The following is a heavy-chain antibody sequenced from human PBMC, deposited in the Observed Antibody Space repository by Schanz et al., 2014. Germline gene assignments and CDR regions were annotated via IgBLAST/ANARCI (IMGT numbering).Heavy chain of an antibody. D-gene: IGHD7-27*01. CDR3: ARENLNWEAFDI. J-gene: IGHJ3*02. CDR2: ISRDGTTS. V-gene: IGHV3-11*01. CDR1: GFIFNDYY. Sequence: QVQLVESGGGVVQPGRSVRLSCAASGFIFNDYYMNWIRQAPGKGLEWLSYISRDGTTSYYADSVKGRFTISRDNAKNSLYLEMTSLRGEDTAVYYCARENLNWEAFDIWGQGTVVTVSS.